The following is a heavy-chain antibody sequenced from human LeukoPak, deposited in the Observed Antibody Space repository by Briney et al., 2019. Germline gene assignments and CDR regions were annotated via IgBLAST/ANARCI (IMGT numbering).Heavy chain of an antibody. V-gene: IGHV4-61*02. CDR1: GGSISSGSYY. J-gene: IGHJ4*02. CDR2: IYTSGST. CDR3: ARVSRLYSSSWYSDY. D-gene: IGHD6-13*01. Sequence: SETLSLTCTVSGGSISSGSYYWSWIRQPAGKGLEWIGRIYTSGSTNYNPSLKSRVTISVDTSKNQFSLKLSSVTAADTAVYYCARVSRLYSSSWYSDYWGQGTLVTVSS.